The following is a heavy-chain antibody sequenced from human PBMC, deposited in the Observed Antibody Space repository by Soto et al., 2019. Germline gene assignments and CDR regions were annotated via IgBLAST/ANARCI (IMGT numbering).Heavy chain of an antibody. V-gene: IGHV4-30-4*01. CDR3: ARDCSSTSCYRPFDP. Sequence: PSETLSLTCTVSGGSISSGDYYWSWIRQPPGKGLEWIGYIYYSGSTYYNQSLKSRGTISVDTSKNQFSLKLSSVTAPDTAVYYCARDCSSTSCYRPFDPWGQGTLVTVSS. D-gene: IGHD2-2*01. CDR2: IYYSGST. CDR1: GGSISSGDYY. J-gene: IGHJ5*02.